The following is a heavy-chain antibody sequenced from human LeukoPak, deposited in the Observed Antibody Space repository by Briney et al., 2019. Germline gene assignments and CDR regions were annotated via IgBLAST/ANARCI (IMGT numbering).Heavy chain of an antibody. CDR2: IYYSGST. J-gene: IGHJ4*02. V-gene: IGHV4-59*01. CDR3: ARPLSSAWYFDY. Sequence: SETLSLTCTVSGGSISGYYWSWIRQPPGKGLEWIGYIYYSGSTNYNPSLKSRVTISVDTSKNQFSLKLSSVTAADTAVYYCARPLSSAWYFDYWGQGTLVTSPQ. CDR1: GGSISGYY. D-gene: IGHD6-19*01.